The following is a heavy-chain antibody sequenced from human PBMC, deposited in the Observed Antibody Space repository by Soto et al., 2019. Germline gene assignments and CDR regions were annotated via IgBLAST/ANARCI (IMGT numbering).Heavy chain of an antibody. V-gene: IGHV3-30-3*01. CDR3: ARQGLRSGWCYFDY. CDR1: GFTFSNYA. J-gene: IGHJ4*02. CDR2: ISYDGSNK. D-gene: IGHD6-19*01. Sequence: QVQLVESGGGVVQPGRSLRLSCAASGFTFSNYAIHWVRQAPGKGLEWVAVISYDGSNKYYADSVKGRFTISRDNSKNTLYLQMNSLRAEDTAVYYCARQGLRSGWCYFDYWGQGTLVTVSS.